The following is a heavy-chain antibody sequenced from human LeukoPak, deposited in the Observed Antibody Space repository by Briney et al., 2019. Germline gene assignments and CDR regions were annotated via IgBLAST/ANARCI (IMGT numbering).Heavy chain of an antibody. V-gene: IGHV4-61*02. Sequence: SETLSLTCTVSGGSINSGSYYWSWIRQPAGKGLEWIGRIYTSGSTNYNPSLKSRVTISLDTSKNQFSLKLSSVTAADTAVYYCAGSKWELVFYAFDMWGQGTMVTVSS. CDR1: GGSINSGSYY. J-gene: IGHJ3*02. CDR3: AGSKWELVFYAFDM. CDR2: IYTSGST. D-gene: IGHD1-26*01.